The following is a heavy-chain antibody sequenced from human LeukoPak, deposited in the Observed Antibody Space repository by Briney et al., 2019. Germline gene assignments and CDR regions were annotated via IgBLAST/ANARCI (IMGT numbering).Heavy chain of an antibody. CDR1: GGSISSYY. V-gene: IGHV4-59*01. CDR3: ARGSSGRFEYFKH. J-gene: IGHJ1*01. Sequence: SETLSLTCTVSGGSISSYYWSWIRQPPGKGLEWIGYIYYSGSTNYNPSLKSRVTISVDTSKNQFSLKLSSVTAADTAVYYCARGSSGRFEYFKHWGQGTLVTVSS. CDR2: IYYSGST. D-gene: IGHD6-19*01.